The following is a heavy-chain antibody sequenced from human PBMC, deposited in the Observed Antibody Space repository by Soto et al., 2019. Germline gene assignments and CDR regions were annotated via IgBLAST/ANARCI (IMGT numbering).Heavy chain of an antibody. CDR1: GYTFTNYG. D-gene: IGHD3-22*01. V-gene: IGHV1-18*01. J-gene: IGHJ4*02. CDR3: ARDRLRGYDSSGFYS. Sequence: ASVKVSCKASGYTFTNYGFSWVRQAPGQGLEWMGWISGYNGNTKYAEKFQNRVTMTTDTSTNTAHMELRSLRSDDTAVYYCARDRLRGYDSSGFYSWGQGTMVTVSS. CDR2: ISGYNGNT.